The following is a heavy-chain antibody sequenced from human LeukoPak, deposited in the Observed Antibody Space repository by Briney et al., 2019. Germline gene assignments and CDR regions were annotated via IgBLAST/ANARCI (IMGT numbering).Heavy chain of an antibody. V-gene: IGHV1-8*03. CDR1: GYTFTSYD. CDR3: ARGLWYDSSGYYSNWFAP. J-gene: IGHJ5*02. Sequence: EASVTVPYKASGYTFTSYDLNWVRQATGQGLEWMGWMNPNSGNTGYAQKFQGRVTITRNTALGTAYRELSSLRSEDTGVYYCARGLWYDSSGYYSNWFAPWGQGTLVTVSS. CDR2: MNPNSGNT. D-gene: IGHD3-22*01.